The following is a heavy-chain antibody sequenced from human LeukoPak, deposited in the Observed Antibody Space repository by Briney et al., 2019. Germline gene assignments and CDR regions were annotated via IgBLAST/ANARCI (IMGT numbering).Heavy chain of an antibody. J-gene: IGHJ3*02. Sequence: PGGSLRLSCAASGFTFRNYAMSWVRQAPGKGLEWVSGISGSGSSTYYADSVKGRFTISRDNSKNTVYLQMNSLSAEDTAVYFCAYGSGSYRVFDIWGQGTMVTVSS. CDR3: AYGSGSYRVFDI. CDR1: GFTFRNYA. V-gene: IGHV3-23*01. D-gene: IGHD3-10*01. CDR2: ISGSGSST.